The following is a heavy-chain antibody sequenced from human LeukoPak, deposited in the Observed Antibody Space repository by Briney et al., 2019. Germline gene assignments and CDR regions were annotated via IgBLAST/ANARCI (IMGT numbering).Heavy chain of an antibody. CDR2: ISGSGDST. CDR1: GFTFSTYA. CDR3: AKSGGENWGFES. Sequence: GGSLRLSCAASGFTFSTYAMSWVRQAPGKGLEWVSTISGSGDSTFYAGSVKGRFPISRDNSKNTVYLQMNSLGAEDTAVYFCAKSGGENWGFESWGQGALVTVSS. D-gene: IGHD7-27*01. V-gene: IGHV3-23*01. J-gene: IGHJ4*02.